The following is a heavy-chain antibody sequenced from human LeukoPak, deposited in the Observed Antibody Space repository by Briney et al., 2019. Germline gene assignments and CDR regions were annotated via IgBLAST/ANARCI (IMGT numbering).Heavy chain of an antibody. V-gene: IGHV3-21*01. CDR3: ATGVAVAGTHFVDY. D-gene: IGHD6-19*01. Sequence: GGALRLSCAASGLTFSYYSMNWVRQAPGKELEWVSSITSSSSYIYYADSVKGRFTISRDNAKNSLFLQMNILRAEDTAMYYCATGVAVAGTHFVDYWGQGTLVTVSS. J-gene: IGHJ4*02. CDR2: ITSSSSYI. CDR1: GLTFSYYS.